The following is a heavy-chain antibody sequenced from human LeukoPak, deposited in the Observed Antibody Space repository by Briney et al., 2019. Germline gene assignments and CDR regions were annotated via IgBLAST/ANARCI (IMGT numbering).Heavy chain of an antibody. D-gene: IGHD4-17*01. J-gene: IGHJ4*02. CDR3: ARLYGDYLGY. CDR2: IYNSGST. Sequence: ETLSLTCTVSGVSINSYYWSWIRQPPGKGLEWIGYIYNSGSTNYNPSLKSRVTISVDTSKNQFSLKLSSVTAADTAVYYCARLYGDYLGYWGQGALVTVSS. CDR1: GVSINSYY. V-gene: IGHV4-59*01.